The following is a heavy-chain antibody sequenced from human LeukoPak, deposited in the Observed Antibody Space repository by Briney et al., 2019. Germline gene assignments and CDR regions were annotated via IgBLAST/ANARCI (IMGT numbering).Heavy chain of an antibody. CDR1: GGSVTSTNW. V-gene: IGHV4-4*02. CDR3: AREGGFYRPLDY. D-gene: IGHD3-3*01. J-gene: IGHJ4*02. Sequence: PSETLSLTCGVSGGSVTSTNWWTWVRQPPGKGLEWIGEVHLDGRTNYNPSLKSRLTMSVDLSENHVSLKLTSVTAADTAVYYCAREGGFYRPLDYSGQGTLVAVSS. CDR2: VHLDGRT.